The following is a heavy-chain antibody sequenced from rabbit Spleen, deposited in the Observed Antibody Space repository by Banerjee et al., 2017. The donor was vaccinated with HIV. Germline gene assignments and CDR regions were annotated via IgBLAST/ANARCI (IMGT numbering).Heavy chain of an antibody. D-gene: IGHD2-1*01. J-gene: IGHJ4*01. CDR3: ARGSAAMTMVITGFYFNL. CDR1: GFSFSNSYY. Sequence: SGFSFSNSYYMCWVRQAPGKGLESIACIYGGDGGSTWYASWAKGRFTISKTSSTTVTLQVTSLTAADTATYFCARGSAAMTMVITGFYFNLWGPGTLVTVS. V-gene: IGHV1S40*01. CDR2: IYGGDGGST.